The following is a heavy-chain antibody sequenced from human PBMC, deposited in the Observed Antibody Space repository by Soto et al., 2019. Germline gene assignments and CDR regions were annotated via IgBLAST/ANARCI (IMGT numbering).Heavy chain of an antibody. CDR3: ARDVYGDYTFDS. D-gene: IGHD4-17*01. Sequence: EVQLVETGGGFIQPGGSLRLSCVASGFSVSENYMNWVRQAPGKGLEWVSVIESGGNSYYADSVKGRFIISRDNSKNTLFLQMNSLRADDTAVSHCARDVYGDYTFDSWGQGTLVTVSS. V-gene: IGHV3-53*02. J-gene: IGHJ4*02. CDR2: IESGGNS. CDR1: GFSVSENY.